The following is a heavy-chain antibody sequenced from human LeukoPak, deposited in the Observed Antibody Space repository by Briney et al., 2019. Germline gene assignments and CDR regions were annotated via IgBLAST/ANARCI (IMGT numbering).Heavy chain of an antibody. CDR2: INPNSGAT. Sequence: ASVKVSCKASGYTFTSYGISRVRQAPGQGLEWMGWINPNSGATNFAQKFQGRVSMTRDTSISTAYMELSRLRSDDTAVYSCARADILTGSYILDFWGQGTLVTVSS. CDR3: ARADILTGSYILDF. D-gene: IGHD3-9*01. CDR1: GYTFTSYG. J-gene: IGHJ4*02. V-gene: IGHV1-2*02.